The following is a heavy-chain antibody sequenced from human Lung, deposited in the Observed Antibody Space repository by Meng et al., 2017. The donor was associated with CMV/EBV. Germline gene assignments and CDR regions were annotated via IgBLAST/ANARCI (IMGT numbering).Heavy chain of an antibody. V-gene: IGHV1-8*03. CDR3: ARADDITDKILRSVYYYGMDV. CDR1: AYTFTNYD. D-gene: IGHD3-9*01. CDR2: MNPDSGKT. J-gene: IGHJ6*02. Sequence: ASVXVSXXASAYTFTNYDINWMRQAAGQGLEWIGWMNPDSGKTGYAQKFQGRVTFTRNIGISTAYMELSSLSSEDTAVYYCARADDITDKILRSVYYYGMDVWGQGTTVTVSS.